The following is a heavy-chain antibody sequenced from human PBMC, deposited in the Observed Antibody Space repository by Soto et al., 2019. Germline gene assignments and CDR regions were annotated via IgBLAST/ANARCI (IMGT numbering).Heavy chain of an antibody. CDR1: GYIFTSYG. V-gene: IGHV1-18*01. CDR2: ISVYNGNT. CDR3: ARGAYCSGGSCYGYFDX. D-gene: IGHD2-15*01. J-gene: IGHJ4*02. Sequence: ASVKVSCKASGYIFTSYGISWVRQAPGQGLEWMGWISVYNGNTNYVKKFQGRVTMTTDTSTSTAYMELRSLRSDDTAVYYCARGAYCSGGSCYGYFDXWGQGTLVTVSX.